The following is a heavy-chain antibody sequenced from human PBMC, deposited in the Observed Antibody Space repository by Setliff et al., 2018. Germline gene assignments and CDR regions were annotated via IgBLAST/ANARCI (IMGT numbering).Heavy chain of an antibody. CDR3: ARLDYGSPAEY. CDR2: INPDATTT. Sequence: GGSLRLSCAASGFTFSSHWMHWVRQVPGKGLAWVSQINPDATTTYYADSVKGRFTISRDNAKNSLYLQMNNLRVEDTAIYYCARLDYGSPAEYWGQGTLVTVS. CDR1: GFTFSSHW. D-gene: IGHD4-17*01. V-gene: IGHV3-74*01. J-gene: IGHJ4*02.